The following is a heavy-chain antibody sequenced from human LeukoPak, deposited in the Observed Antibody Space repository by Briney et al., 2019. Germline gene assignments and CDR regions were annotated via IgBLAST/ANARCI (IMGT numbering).Heavy chain of an antibody. J-gene: IGHJ5*02. D-gene: IGHD1-26*01. CDR2: INPSTGGT. Sequence: ASVKVSCKASGYTFTAYYMHWVRQAPGQGLGWMGWINPSTGGTTYAQKFQGRVTMTRDTSISTGYMELTRLRSDDTAVYYCARVPVRGVRWFDPWGQGTLVTVSS. V-gene: IGHV1-2*02. CDR3: ARVPVRGVRWFDP. CDR1: GYTFTAYY.